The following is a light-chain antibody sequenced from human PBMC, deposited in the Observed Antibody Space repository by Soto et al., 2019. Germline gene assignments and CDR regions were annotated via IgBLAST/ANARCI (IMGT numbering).Light chain of an antibody. CDR3: QQYGSSPQT. CDR1: QSLINNY. J-gene: IGKJ1*01. Sequence: VLTQSPVTLSLSTGQRATLXXRASQSLINNYLAWYQQKPGQAPRXXISGASSRATGIPDRFSGSGSGTDFTLTISRLEPEDFAVYYCQQYGSSPQTFGQGTKVDIK. CDR2: GAS. V-gene: IGKV3-20*01.